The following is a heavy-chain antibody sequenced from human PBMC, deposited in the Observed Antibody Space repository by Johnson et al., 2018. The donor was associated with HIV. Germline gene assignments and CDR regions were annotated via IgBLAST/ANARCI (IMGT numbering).Heavy chain of an antibody. V-gene: IGHV3-30-3*01. CDR3: ATVGRTTATAQSACHM. CDR1: GFTFSTYA. J-gene: IGHJ3*02. D-gene: IGHD1-1*01. Sequence: QVQLVESGGGVVQPGRSLRLSCTASGFTFSTYAMHWVRRAPGKGLEWVAFISYDGDNKYFADSVKGRFTISRDNSKNTLYLQMNSLRPEDTAVYYCATVGRTTATAQSACHMWGQGTLVTVSS. CDR2: ISYDGDNK.